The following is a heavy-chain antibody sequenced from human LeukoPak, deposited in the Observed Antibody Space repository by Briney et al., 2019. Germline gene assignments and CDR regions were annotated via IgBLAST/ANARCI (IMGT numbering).Heavy chain of an antibody. CDR2: ISAYNGNT. CDR3: ARGAYDSSGYYPLHFDY. J-gene: IGHJ4*02. CDR1: GYTFTGYG. D-gene: IGHD3-22*01. Sequence: ASVKVSCKASGYTFTGYGISWVRQAPGQGLEWMGWISAYNGNTNYAQKLQGRVTMTTGTSTSTAYMELRSLRSDDTAVYYCARGAYDSSGYYPLHFDYWGQGTLVTVSS. V-gene: IGHV1-18*01.